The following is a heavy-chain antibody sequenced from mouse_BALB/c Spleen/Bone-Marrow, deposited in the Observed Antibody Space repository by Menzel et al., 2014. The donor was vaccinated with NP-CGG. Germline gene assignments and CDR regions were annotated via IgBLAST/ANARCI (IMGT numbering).Heavy chain of an antibody. D-gene: IGHD1-1*01. CDR3: GRGAYYYGSSYYFDY. CDR1: GYSFTGYF. Sequence: VQLQQSGPVLVKPGASVKISCKASGYSFTGYFMNWVKQSHGKSLEWIGRINPYNGDTFYNQKFKGKATLTVDKSSSTAHMELLSLTSEDSAVYYCGRGAYYYGSSYYFDYWGQGTTLTVSS. V-gene: IGHV1-37*01. CDR2: INPYNGDT. J-gene: IGHJ2*01.